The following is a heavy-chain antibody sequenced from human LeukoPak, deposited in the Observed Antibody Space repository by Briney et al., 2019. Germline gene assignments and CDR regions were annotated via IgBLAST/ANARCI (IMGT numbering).Heavy chain of an antibody. Sequence: GGSLRLSCAASGFTFSSYSINWIRQAPGKGLEWVSYISTSGTNIYYADSVKGRFTISRVNTRKSLYLQINNLRAEDTAVYYCARKTASGPFDCWGQGTLVTVAS. CDR1: GFTFSSYS. CDR2: ISTSGTNI. V-gene: IGHV3-48*04. J-gene: IGHJ4*02. CDR3: ARKTASGPFDC.